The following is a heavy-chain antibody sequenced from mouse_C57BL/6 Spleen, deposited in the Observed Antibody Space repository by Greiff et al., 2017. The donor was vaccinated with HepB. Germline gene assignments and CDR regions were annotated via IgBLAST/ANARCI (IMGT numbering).Heavy chain of an antibody. CDR3: VRQGLGRGSAMDY. V-gene: IGHV10-1*01. J-gene: IGHJ4*01. CDR1: GFSFNTYA. D-gene: IGHD4-1*01. CDR2: IRSKSNNYAT. Sequence: EVMLVESGGGLVQPKGSLKLSCAASGFSFNTYAMNWVRQAPGKGLEWVARIRSKSNNYATYYADSVKDRFTISRDDSESMLYLQMNNLKTEDTAMYYCVRQGLGRGSAMDYWGQGTSVTVSS.